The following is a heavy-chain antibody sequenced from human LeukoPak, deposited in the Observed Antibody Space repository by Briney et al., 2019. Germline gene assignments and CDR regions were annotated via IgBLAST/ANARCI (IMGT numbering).Heavy chain of an antibody. CDR2: ISYDGSNK. D-gene: IGHD2-15*01. J-gene: IGHJ4*02. V-gene: IGHV3-30*04. CDR3: ASTPNGVAAIYFDY. Sequence: GGSLRLSCAASGFIFSNYAMHWVRQAPGKGPEWVAVISYDGSNKYYADSVKGRFTISRDNAKNTLYLQMNSLRAGDTAVYYCASTPNGVAAIYFDYWGQGTLVTVSS. CDR1: GFIFSNYA.